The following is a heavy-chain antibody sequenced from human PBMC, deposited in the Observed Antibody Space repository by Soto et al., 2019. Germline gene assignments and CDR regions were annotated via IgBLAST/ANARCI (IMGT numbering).Heavy chain of an antibody. D-gene: IGHD5-12*01. CDR1: GFTFSDYA. CDR3: AKDRGPEVASCYFDY. Sequence: PGWSLRLSCAASGFTFSDYAMHWVRQAPGKGLEWVAIISFDGSNEHYADSVQGRFTISRDNSKNTLYLQMNSLRAHDTAVYYCAKDRGPEVASCYFDYWGQGTLVTVSS. J-gene: IGHJ4*02. CDR2: ISFDGSNE. V-gene: IGHV3-30-3*01.